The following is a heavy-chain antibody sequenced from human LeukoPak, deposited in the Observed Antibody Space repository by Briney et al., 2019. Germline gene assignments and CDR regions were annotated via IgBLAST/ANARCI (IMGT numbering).Heavy chain of an antibody. V-gene: IGHV3-74*01. J-gene: IGHJ4*02. Sequence: HTGGSLRLSCAASGFRFSETWMHWVRQAPGKGLVWVSRIRSDGSDARYAESVKGRFTIYRDNSKNTLYLQMNSLRAEDTAVYYCARDYSHYYYDSSGSFDYWGQGTLVTVSS. CDR3: ARDYSHYYYDSSGSFDY. CDR2: IRSDGSDA. CDR1: GFRFSETW. D-gene: IGHD3-22*01.